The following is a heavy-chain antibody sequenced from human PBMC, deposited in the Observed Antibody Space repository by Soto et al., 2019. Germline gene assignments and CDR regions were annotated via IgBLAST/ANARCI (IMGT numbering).Heavy chain of an antibody. CDR1: GFTFSSYA. J-gene: IGHJ3*02. D-gene: IGHD6-19*01. Sequence: GGSLRLSCAASGFTFSSYAMSWVRQAPGKGLEWVSAISGSGGSTYYADSVKGRFTISRDNSKNTLYLQMNSLRAEDTAVYYCAKVGGSSGWYPGAFDIWGQGTMVTVSS. CDR2: ISGSGGST. CDR3: AKVGGSSGWYPGAFDI. V-gene: IGHV3-23*01.